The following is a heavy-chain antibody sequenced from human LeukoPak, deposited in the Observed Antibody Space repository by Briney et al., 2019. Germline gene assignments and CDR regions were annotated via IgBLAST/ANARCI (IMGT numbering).Heavy chain of an antibody. CDR1: GYTFTSHG. J-gene: IGHJ5*02. D-gene: IGHD3-10*01. V-gene: IGHV1-18*01. CDR3: ATDGAGKYDWFDP. CDR2: ISAYNGNT. Sequence: ASVKVSCKASGYTFTSHGISWVRQAPGQGLEWMGWISAYNGNTNYAQKLQGRVTVTTDTSTSTAYMELRSLRSDDTAVYYCATDGAGKYDWFDPWGQGTLVTVSS.